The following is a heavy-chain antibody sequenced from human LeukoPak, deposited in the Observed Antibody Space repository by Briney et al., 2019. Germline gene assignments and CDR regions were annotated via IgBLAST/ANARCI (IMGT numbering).Heavy chain of an antibody. V-gene: IGHV3-23*01. Sequence: GGSLRLSCAASGFTVSSNYMSWVRQAPGKGLEWVSVISGSGGSTYYADSVKGRFTTSRDNSKNTLYLEMNSLRVEETAVYYCVKGSGGSRPYYFDYWGQGTLVTVSS. J-gene: IGHJ4*02. CDR1: GFTVSSNY. D-gene: IGHD6-6*01. CDR3: VKGSGGSRPYYFDY. CDR2: ISGSGGST.